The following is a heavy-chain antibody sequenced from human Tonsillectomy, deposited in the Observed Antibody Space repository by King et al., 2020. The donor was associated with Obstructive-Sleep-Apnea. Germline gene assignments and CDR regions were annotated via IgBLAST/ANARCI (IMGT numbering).Heavy chain of an antibody. D-gene: IGHD6-13*01. V-gene: IGHV4-34*01. J-gene: IGHJ4*02. CDR1: GGSFSDYH. Sequence: VQLQQWGAGLLKPSETLSLTCAVYGGSFSDYHWSWIRQPPGKGLEWIGEINHSGNTNYNPSLKSRVTISVETSKNQFSLKLSSVTAADTAMYYLAKGSSSWYPDYFDYWGQGTLVTVSS. CDR2: INHSGNT. CDR3: AKGSSSWYPDYFDY.